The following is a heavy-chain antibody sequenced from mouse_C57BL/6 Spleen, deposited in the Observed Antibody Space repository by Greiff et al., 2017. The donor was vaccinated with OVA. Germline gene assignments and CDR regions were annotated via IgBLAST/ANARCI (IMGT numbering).Heavy chain of an antibody. Sequence: VKLQQPGTELVKPGASVKLSCKASGYTFTSYWMHWVKQRPGQGLEWIGNINPSNGGTNYNEKFKSKATLTVDKSSSTAYMQLSSLTSEDSAVYYCARGTYGSIYAMDYWGQGTSVTVSS. J-gene: IGHJ4*01. D-gene: IGHD1-1*01. CDR1: GYTFTSYW. V-gene: IGHV1-53*01. CDR3: ARGTYGSIYAMDY. CDR2: INPSNGGT.